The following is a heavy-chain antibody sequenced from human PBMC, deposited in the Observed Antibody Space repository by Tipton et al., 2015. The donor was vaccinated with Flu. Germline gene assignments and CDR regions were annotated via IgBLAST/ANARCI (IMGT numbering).Heavy chain of an antibody. Sequence: QLVQSGGRLIQRGGSLRLSCVVSGFTVSSNYMTWVRQAPGKGLELVSVIYSGGSTYYADSVKGRFTISRDSSKNTLYLQMNSLRAEDTAVYYCARGRGYCSSTTCLLPFDFWGQGTLVAVSS. J-gene: IGHJ4*02. CDR1: GFTVSSNY. V-gene: IGHV3-53*01. CDR2: IYSGGST. CDR3: ARGRGYCSSTTCLLPFDF. D-gene: IGHD2-2*01.